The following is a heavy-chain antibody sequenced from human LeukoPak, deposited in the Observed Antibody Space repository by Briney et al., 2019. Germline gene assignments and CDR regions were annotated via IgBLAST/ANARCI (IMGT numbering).Heavy chain of an antibody. CDR1: GYTFTSYG. V-gene: IGHV1-8*01. Sequence: ASVKVSCKASGYTFTSYGINWVRQATGQGLEWMGWMNPNSGNTGYAQKFQGRVTMTRNTSISTAYMELSSLRSEDTAVYYCARVRIAAPNWFDPWGQGTLVTVSS. J-gene: IGHJ5*02. CDR2: MNPNSGNT. CDR3: ARVRIAAPNWFDP. D-gene: IGHD6-13*01.